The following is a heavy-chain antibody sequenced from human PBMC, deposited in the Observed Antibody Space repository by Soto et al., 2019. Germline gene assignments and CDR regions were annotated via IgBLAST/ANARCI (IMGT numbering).Heavy chain of an antibody. D-gene: IGHD2-15*01. J-gene: IGHJ6*02. CDR3: ARDWGGIVVVVAADGMDV. Sequence: QVQLVQSGAEVKKPGASVKVSCKASGYTFTSYGISWVRQAPGQGREWMGWISAYNGNPNYAQKLQGRVTMTTDTSTSTAYMELRSLRSDDTAVYYCARDWGGIVVVVAADGMDVWGQGTTVTVSS. V-gene: IGHV1-18*04. CDR1: GYTFTSYG. CDR2: ISAYNGNP.